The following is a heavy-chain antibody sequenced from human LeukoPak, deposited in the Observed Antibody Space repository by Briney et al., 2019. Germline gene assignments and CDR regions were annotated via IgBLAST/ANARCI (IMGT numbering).Heavy chain of an antibody. CDR1: GGSISSGGYY. D-gene: IGHD3-10*01. Sequence: SQTLSLTCTVSGGSISSGGYYWSWIRQNPGKGLEWIGYVYYSGSSYYNPSLKSRVTISLDTSKNQSSLKLTSVTAADTAAYYCARDQYGSGTNLYWGQGTLGTVSS. CDR3: ARDQYGSGTNLY. CDR2: VYYSGSS. V-gene: IGHV4-31*03. J-gene: IGHJ4*02.